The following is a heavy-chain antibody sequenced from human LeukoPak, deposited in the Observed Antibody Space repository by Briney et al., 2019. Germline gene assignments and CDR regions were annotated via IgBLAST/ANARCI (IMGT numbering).Heavy chain of an antibody. D-gene: IGHD1-20*01. CDR2: IRQDGSEK. CDR1: GFTFSSYW. Sequence: GGSLRLSCAASGFTFSSYWMSWVRQAPGKGLEWVANIRQDGSEKYYVDSVKGRFTISRDNAKNSLYLQMNSLRAEDTAVYYCARDWYNWNEELFDYWGQGTLVTVSS. V-gene: IGHV3-7*01. J-gene: IGHJ4*02. CDR3: ARDWYNWNEELFDY.